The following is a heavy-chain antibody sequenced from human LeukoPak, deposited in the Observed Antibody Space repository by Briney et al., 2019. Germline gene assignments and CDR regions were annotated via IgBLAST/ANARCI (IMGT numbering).Heavy chain of an antibody. D-gene: IGHD2-2*01. CDR2: FDPEDGET. J-gene: IGHJ3*02. CDR1: GYTLTELS. V-gene: IGHV1-24*01. Sequence: GASVMVSCKVSGYTLTELSMHWVRQAPGKGLEWMGGFDPEDGETIYAQKFQGRVTMTEDTSTDTAYMELSSLRSEDTAVYYCACGIVVVPAADLDAFDIWGQGTMVTVSS. CDR3: ACGIVVVPAADLDAFDI.